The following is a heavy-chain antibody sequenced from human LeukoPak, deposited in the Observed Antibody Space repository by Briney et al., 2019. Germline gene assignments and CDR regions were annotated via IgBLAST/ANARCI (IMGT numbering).Heavy chain of an antibody. D-gene: IGHD6-13*01. CDR2: MNPNSGNT. Sequence: GASVKVSCKASGYTFTDYYIHWVRQATGQGLEWMGWMNPNSGNTGYARKFQGRVTMTRNTSISTAYMELSSLRSEDTAVYYCARGDSYSHKDYWGQGTLVTVSS. CDR1: GYTFTDYY. V-gene: IGHV1-8*02. CDR3: ARGDSYSHKDY. J-gene: IGHJ4*02.